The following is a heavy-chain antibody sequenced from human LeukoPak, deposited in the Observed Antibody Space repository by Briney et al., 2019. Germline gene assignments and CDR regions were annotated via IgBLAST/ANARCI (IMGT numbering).Heavy chain of an antibody. D-gene: IGHD2-2*03. J-gene: IGHJ4*02. Sequence: SETLSLTCTVSGGPISRYYWSWIRQPPGNGLEWIGYIYYSGSTNYNPSLKSRVTISVDTSKNQFSLKLSSVTAADTAVYYCARLDISTYYFDYWGQGTLVTVSS. CDR3: ARLDISTYYFDY. CDR1: GGPISRYY. CDR2: IYYSGST. V-gene: IGHV4-59*01.